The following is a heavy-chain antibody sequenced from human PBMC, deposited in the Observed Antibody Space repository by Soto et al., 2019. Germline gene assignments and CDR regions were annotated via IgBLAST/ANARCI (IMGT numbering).Heavy chain of an antibody. Sequence: PGGSLRLSCAASGFTFSDYYMSWIRQAPGKGLEWVSYISSSSSYTNYADSVKGRFTISRDNAKNSLYLQMNSLRAADTAVYYCARLKSFGTTSAGQNYHYGMDVWGQGTTVTVSS. CDR2: ISSSSSYT. CDR3: ARLKSFGTTSAGQNYHYGMDV. CDR1: GFTFSDYY. D-gene: IGHD3-16*01. V-gene: IGHV3-11*03. J-gene: IGHJ6*02.